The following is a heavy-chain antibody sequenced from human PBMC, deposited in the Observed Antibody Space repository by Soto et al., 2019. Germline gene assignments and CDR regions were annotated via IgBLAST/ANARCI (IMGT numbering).Heavy chain of an antibody. CDR2: ISSGSSTI. CDR1: GFTFSSYS. D-gene: IGHD2-2*01. CDR3: TRSAYMDV. Sequence: GGSLRLACAASGFTFSSYSMNWVRQAPGKGLEWVSYISSGSSTIYYADSVKGRFTISRDNAKNSLYLQMDSLRAEDTAVYYATRSAYMDVWGTGTTVTVSS. J-gene: IGHJ6*03. V-gene: IGHV3-48*01.